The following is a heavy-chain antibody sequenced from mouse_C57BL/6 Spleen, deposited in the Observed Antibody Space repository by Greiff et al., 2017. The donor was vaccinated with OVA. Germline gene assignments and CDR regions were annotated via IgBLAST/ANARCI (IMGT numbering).Heavy chain of an antibody. CDR2: IYPRSGNT. V-gene: IGHV1-81*01. J-gene: IGHJ2*01. CDR3: ARRLLGCYFDC. D-gene: IGHD4-1*01. Sequence: VQLQQSGAELARPGASVKLSCKASGYTFTSYGISWVKQRTGPGLEWIGEIYPRSGNTYYNEKFKGKATLTADKSASTAYMELRSLTSEDSAVYFCARRLLGCYFDCWGKGTTLTVSS. CDR1: GYTFTSYG.